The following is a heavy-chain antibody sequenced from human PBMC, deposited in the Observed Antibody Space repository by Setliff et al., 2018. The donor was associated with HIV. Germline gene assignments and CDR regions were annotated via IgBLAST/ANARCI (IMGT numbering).Heavy chain of an antibody. CDR1: GDSIGFSGYF. D-gene: IGHD4-4*01. V-gene: IGHV4-31*03. J-gene: IGHJ6*03. CDR2: IYYSGCT. Sequence: SETLSLTCTVSGDSIGFSGYFWSWIRQPPGKGLEWIGYIYYSGCTYYNPSLKSRITISLDASKNQFSLKVSSVTAADTAVYYCATMYSNYGRYYYYYMDVWGKGTTVTVS. CDR3: ATMYSNYGRYYYYYMDV.